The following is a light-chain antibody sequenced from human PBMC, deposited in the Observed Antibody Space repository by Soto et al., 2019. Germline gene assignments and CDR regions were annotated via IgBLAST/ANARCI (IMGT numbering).Light chain of an antibody. CDR3: QQYGSSPPLT. V-gene: IGKV3-20*01. CDR1: QSVSSN. CDR2: GAS. Sequence: EILMTQSPATLSVSHGERTTLXXRASQSVSSNLAWYQQRPGLAPRLVXYGASSRATGVPDRFSGSGSGTDFTLTISKLEPEDFALYYCQQYGSSPPLTFGGGTKVDIK. J-gene: IGKJ4*01.